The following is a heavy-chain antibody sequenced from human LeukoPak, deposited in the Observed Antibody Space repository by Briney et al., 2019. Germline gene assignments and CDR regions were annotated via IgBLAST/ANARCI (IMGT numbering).Heavy chain of an antibody. CDR2: ISAYNGNT. CDR1: GYTFTSYG. Sequence: ASVKVSCKASGYTFTSYGISWVRQAPGQGLEWMGWISAYNGNTNYAQKLQGRVTMTTDTSTSTAYMELRSLRSDDTAVYYCARDPIWSGDPLSGTPSLDYWGQGTLVTVSS. V-gene: IGHV1-18*04. CDR3: ARDPIWSGDPLSGTPSLDY. J-gene: IGHJ4*02. D-gene: IGHD3-10*01.